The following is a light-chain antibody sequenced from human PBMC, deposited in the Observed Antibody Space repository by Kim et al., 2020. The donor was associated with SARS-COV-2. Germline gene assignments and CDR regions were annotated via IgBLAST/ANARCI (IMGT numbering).Light chain of an antibody. CDR3: QQSYSTLPYT. V-gene: IGKV1-39*01. CDR1: QSISSY. J-gene: IGKJ2*01. CDR2: DAS. Sequence: EIQMTQSPSSLSASVGDRVTITCRASQSISSYLNWYQQKPGKAPKLLIYDASSLQSGVPSRFSGSGSGTDFTLTISSLQPEDFATYYCQQSYSTLPYTFGQGTKLEI.